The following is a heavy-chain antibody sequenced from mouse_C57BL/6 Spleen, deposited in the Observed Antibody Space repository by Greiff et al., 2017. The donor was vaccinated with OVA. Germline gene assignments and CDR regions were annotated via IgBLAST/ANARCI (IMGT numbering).Heavy chain of an antibody. CDR2: IYPGDGDT. J-gene: IGHJ4*01. D-gene: IGHD2-14*01. Sequence: VKLMESGAELVKPGASVKISCKASGYAFSSYWMNWVKQRPGKGLEWIGQIYPGDGDTNYNGKFKGKATLTADKSSSTAYMQLSSLTSEDSAVDFCARRYVDYAMDYWGKGTSVTVSS. V-gene: IGHV1-80*01. CDR1: GYAFSSYW. CDR3: ARRYVDYAMDY.